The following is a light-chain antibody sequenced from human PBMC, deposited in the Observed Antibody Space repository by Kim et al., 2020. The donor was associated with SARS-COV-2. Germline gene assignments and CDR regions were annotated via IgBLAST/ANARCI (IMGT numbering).Light chain of an antibody. CDR1: SGHSSYA. V-gene: IGLV4-69*01. Sequence: SVKLTCTRSSGHSSYAIAWHQRQPGKGPRYLMKVNSDGSHSKGDGIPDRFSGSSSGAERFLTISSLQSEDEADYYCQTWGTGIVVFGGGTQLTVL. CDR2: VNSDGSH. CDR3: QTWGTGIVV. J-gene: IGLJ2*01.